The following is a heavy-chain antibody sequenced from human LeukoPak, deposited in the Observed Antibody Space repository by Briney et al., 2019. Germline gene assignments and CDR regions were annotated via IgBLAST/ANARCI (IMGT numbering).Heavy chain of an antibody. CDR1: GGSISSYY. J-gene: IGHJ4*02. CDR3: ARGVDTLVVPFDY. CDR2: IYYSGST. Sequence: SETLSLTCTVSGGSISSYYWSWTRQPPGKGLEWIGYIYYSGSTNYNPSLKSRVTISVDTSKNQFSLKLSSVTAADTAVYYCARGVDTLVVPFDYWGQGTLVTVSS. V-gene: IGHV4-59*01. D-gene: IGHD2-2*01.